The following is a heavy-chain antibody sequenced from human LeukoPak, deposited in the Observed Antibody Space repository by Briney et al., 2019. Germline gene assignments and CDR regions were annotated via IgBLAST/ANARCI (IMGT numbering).Heavy chain of an antibody. D-gene: IGHD3-3*01. Sequence: HPGGSLRLSCAASGFTFSSYAMSWVRQAPGKGLEWVSAISGSGGSTYYADSVKGRFTISRDNSKNTLYLQMNSLRAEDTAVYYCAKDETPYYDFWSGYSLDWGQGTLVTVSS. CDR1: GFTFSSYA. V-gene: IGHV3-23*01. CDR3: AKDETPYYDFWSGYSLD. J-gene: IGHJ4*02. CDR2: ISGSGGST.